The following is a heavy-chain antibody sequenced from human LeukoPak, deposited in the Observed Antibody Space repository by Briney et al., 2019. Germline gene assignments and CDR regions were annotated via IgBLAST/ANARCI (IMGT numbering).Heavy chain of an antibody. CDR2: TYYRSKWYN. J-gene: IGHJ5*02. CDR3: ARRLTQYDCFDP. CDR1: GDSVSSNNAA. Sequence: PSQTLSLTCVISGDSVSSNNAAWHWIRQSPSRGLEWLGRTYYRSKWYNDYAVSVRGRITVNPDTSKNQFSLHLNSVTPEDTAVYYCARRLTQYDCFDPWGQGILVTVSS. V-gene: IGHV6-1*01. D-gene: IGHD2-2*01.